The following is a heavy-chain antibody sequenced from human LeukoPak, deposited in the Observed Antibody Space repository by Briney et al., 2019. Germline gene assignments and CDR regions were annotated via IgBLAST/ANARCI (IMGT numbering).Heavy chain of an antibody. Sequence: PSQTLSLTFTVSGGSISSGVYYWSWIRQHPGKGLEWIGYIYYSGSTYYNPSLKSRVTISVDTSKNQFSLKLSSVTAADTAVYYCAREVQLEWDYYYGMDVWGQGTTVTVSS. CDR2: IYYSGST. D-gene: IGHD5-18*01. V-gene: IGHV4-31*03. J-gene: IGHJ6*02. CDR3: AREVQLEWDYYYGMDV. CDR1: GGSISSGVYY.